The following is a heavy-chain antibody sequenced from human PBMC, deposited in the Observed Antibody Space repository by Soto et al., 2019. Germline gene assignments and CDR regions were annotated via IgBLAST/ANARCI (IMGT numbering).Heavy chain of an antibody. J-gene: IGHJ4*02. CDR1: GYTFTGYY. Sequence: GASVKVSCKASGYTFTGYYMRWVRQAPGQGLEWMGWINPNSGGTNYAQKFQGWVTMTRDTSISTAYMELSRLRSDDTAVYYCARDGAVAGTLGFDYWGQGTLVTVSS. V-gene: IGHV1-2*04. CDR3: ARDGAVAGTLGFDY. CDR2: INPNSGGT. D-gene: IGHD6-19*01.